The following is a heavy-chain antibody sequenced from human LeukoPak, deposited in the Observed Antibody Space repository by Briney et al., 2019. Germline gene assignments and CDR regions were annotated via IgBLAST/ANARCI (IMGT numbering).Heavy chain of an antibody. J-gene: IGHJ4*02. CDR2: INPNSGGT. CDR3: ARDKIEGPTKLDY. CDR1: GYTFTDYY. V-gene: IGHV1-2*02. Sequence: ASVTVSCKASGYTFTDYYMHWVRQAPGQGLEWMGWINPNSGGTNYAQKFQGRVTMTRDTSISTAYMELSRLRSDDTAVYYCARDKIEGPTKLDYWGQGILVTVSS. D-gene: IGHD1-1*01.